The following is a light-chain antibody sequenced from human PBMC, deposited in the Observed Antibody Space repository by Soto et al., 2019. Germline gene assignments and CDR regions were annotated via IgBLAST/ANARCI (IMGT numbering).Light chain of an antibody. J-gene: IGKJ4*01. CDR1: QSVRSY. V-gene: IGKV3-11*01. CDR3: QERTNWPPLT. CDR2: DAS. Sequence: EVVLTQSPATLSLSPGERATLSCRASQSVRSYLAWFQHKPGQAPRLLIHDASNRATGIPRRFSGSGFGTDFTLTISSLEPEDFGVYYCQERTNWPPLTFGGGTRVEIK.